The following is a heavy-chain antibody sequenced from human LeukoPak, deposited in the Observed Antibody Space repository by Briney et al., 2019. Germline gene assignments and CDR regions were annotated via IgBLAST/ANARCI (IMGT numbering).Heavy chain of an antibody. CDR1: GFTFSSYS. CDR2: ISSSSSYI. J-gene: IGHJ4*02. Sequence: SGGSLRLSCAASGFTFSSYSMNWVRQAPGKGLEWVPSISSSSSYIYYADSVKGRFTISRDNAKNSLYLQMNSLRAEDTAVYYCARDAVWGSYRRPIDYWGQGTLVTVSS. CDR3: ARDAVWGSYRRPIDY. D-gene: IGHD3-16*02. V-gene: IGHV3-21*01.